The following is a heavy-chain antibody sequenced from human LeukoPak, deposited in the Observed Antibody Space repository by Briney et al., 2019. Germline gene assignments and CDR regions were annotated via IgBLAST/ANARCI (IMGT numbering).Heavy chain of an antibody. D-gene: IGHD3-3*01. CDR3: ARLLYDFWSGYFWFVP. Sequence: SETLSLTCTVSGGSISSYYLSWIRQPPGKGLEWIGYIYYSGSTNYNPSLKSRVTISVDTSKNQFSLKLSSVTAADTAVYYWARLLYDFWSGYFWFVPWGQGTLVTISS. CDR1: GGSISSYY. J-gene: IGHJ5*02. V-gene: IGHV4-59*01. CDR2: IYYSGST.